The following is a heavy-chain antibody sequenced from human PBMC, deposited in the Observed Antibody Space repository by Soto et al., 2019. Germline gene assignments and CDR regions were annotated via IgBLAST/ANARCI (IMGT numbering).Heavy chain of an antibody. CDR1: GYTFTSYD. Sequence: ASVKVSCKASGYTFTSYDINWVRQATGQGLEWMGWMNPNSGNTKYSQKFQGRVTITRDSSAGTAYMELTSLRSEDTAVYYCARDDYYIWGQGTMVTVSS. CDR2: MNPNSGNT. V-gene: IGHV1-8*01. CDR3: ARDDYYI. D-gene: IGHD3-16*01. J-gene: IGHJ3*02.